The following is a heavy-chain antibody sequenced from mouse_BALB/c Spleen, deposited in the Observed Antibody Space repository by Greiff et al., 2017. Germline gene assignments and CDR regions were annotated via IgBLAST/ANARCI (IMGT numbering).Heavy chain of an antibody. CDR1: GYTFTSYW. D-gene: IGHD1-1*01. CDR2: IYPGSGST. J-gene: IGHJ2*01. CDR3: TRSGGYYYGSSYYFDY. Sequence: LQQPGSELVRPGASVKLSCKASGYTFTSYWMHWVKQRPGQGLEWIGNIYPGSGSTNYDEKFKSKATLTVDTSSSTAYMQLSSLTSEDSAVYYCTRSGGYYYGSSYYFDYWGQGTTLTVSS. V-gene: IGHV1S22*01.